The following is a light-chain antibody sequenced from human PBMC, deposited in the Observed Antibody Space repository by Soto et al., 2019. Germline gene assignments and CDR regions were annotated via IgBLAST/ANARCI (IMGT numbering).Light chain of an antibody. CDR2: QVT. Sequence: QSALTQPRSVSGSPGQSVTISCTGTSSDVGGYNYVSWYQHHPGKAPKLIIYQVTNRPSGVSHRFSGSKSGNTASLTISGLQAEDEADYYCTSYSSSSTFYVFGTGTKVTV. CDR1: SSDVGGYNY. CDR3: TSYSSSSTFYV. J-gene: IGLJ1*01. V-gene: IGLV2-14*01.